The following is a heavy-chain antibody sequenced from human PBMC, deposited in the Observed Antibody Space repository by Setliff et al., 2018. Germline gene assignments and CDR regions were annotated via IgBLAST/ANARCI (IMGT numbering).Heavy chain of an antibody. CDR3: ARAHTWSLPNDNSGYPGWFDP. V-gene: IGHV4-4*07. Sequence: SETLSLTCTVSGDSISTYYWSWIRRPAGKGLEWIGRVFVDGSTNYNPSLKSRVTMSVDTSKNQFSLKLTSVTAADTAVYYCARAHTWSLPNDNSGYPGWFDPWGQGTLVTVSS. J-gene: IGHJ5*02. CDR2: VFVDGST. CDR1: GDSISTYY. D-gene: IGHD3-22*01.